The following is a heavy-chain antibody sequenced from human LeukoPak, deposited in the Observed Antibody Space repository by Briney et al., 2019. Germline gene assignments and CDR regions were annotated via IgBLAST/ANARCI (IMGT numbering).Heavy chain of an antibody. J-gene: IGHJ5*02. V-gene: IGHV3-21*01. D-gene: IGHD5-24*01. Sequence: GGSLRLSCAASGFTFSSYSMNWVRQAPGKGLEWVSSISSSSSYIYYADSVKGRFTISRDNAKNSLYLQMNSLRAEDTAVYYCARAEGMATTINNVGPWGQGTLVTVSS. CDR1: GFTFSSYS. CDR2: ISSSSSYI. CDR3: ARAEGMATTINNVGP.